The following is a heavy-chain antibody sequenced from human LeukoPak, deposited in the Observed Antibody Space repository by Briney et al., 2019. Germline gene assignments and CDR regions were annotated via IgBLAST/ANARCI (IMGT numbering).Heavy chain of an antibody. J-gene: IGHJ4*02. CDR1: GFTFSSYS. CDR3: ARESVLRFLEWLFDY. D-gene: IGHD3-3*01. V-gene: IGHV3-21*01. Sequence: GGSLRLSCAASGFTFSSYSMNWVRQAPGKGLEWVSSISSSSSYIYYADSVKGRFTISRGNAKNSLYLQMNSLRAEDTAVYYCARESVLRFLEWLFDYWGQGTLVTVSS. CDR2: ISSSSSYI.